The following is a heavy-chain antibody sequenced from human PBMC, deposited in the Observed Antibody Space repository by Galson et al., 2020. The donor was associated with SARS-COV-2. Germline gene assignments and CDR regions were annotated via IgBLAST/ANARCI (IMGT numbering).Heavy chain of an antibody. V-gene: IGHV3-23*01. CDR1: GFTFSGYA. CDR2: ISAGSTTT. D-gene: IGHD6-19*01. CDR3: AKDLASSVAIRTAFDY. J-gene: IGHJ4*02. Sequence: GGSPRLSCAASGFTFSGYAMSWVRQAPGRGLDWVSVISAGSTTTFYAGSVKGRFTISRDNSKNMLYLQMDSLRPDDTAIYYCAKDLASSVAIRTAFDYWGLGTLVTVSS.